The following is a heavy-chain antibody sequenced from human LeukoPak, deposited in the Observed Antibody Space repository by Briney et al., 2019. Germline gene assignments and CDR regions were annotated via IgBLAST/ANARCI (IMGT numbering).Heavy chain of an antibody. Sequence: PSETLSLTCTVSGGSISSGGYYWGWIRQPPGKGLEWIGSIYYSGSTYYNPSLKSRVTISVDTSKNQFSLKLSSVTAADTAVYYCAKLAAFGPEHFQHWGQGTLVTVSS. CDR1: GGSISSGGYY. V-gene: IGHV4-39*07. D-gene: IGHD6-13*01. CDR3: AKLAAFGPEHFQH. CDR2: IYYSGST. J-gene: IGHJ1*01.